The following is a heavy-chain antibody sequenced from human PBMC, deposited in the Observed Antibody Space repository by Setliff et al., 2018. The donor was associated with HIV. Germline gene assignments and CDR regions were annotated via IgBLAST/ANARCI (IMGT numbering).Heavy chain of an antibody. Sequence: SETLSLTCTASGGSISRRDYCWGWIRQPPGKGLEWIGSVYYTWNTYYNPSLKSRVTVSVDTSKNQFSLKLSSVTAADTAVYYCARHSIAVVIGVPERDDAFDIWGHGTMVTVSS. J-gene: IGHJ3*02. V-gene: IGHV4-39*01. CDR3: ARHSIAVVIGVPERDDAFDI. D-gene: IGHD2-21*01. CDR2: VYYTWNT. CDR1: GGSISRRDYC.